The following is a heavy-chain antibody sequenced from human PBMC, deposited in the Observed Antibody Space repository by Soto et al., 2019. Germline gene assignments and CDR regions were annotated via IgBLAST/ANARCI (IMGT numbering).Heavy chain of an antibody. V-gene: IGHV4-4*07. D-gene: IGHD3-10*01. CDR1: GGSISSYW. Sequence: PSETLSLTCIVSGGSISSYWWSWIRQPAGKGLEWIGRVYSSGTTDYNPSLNSRATMSVETSKNQFSLKLSSVTAADTAVYYCARDIGSFAYGEGYWGQGIQVTVSS. CDR3: ARDIGSFAYGEGY. CDR2: VYSSGTT. J-gene: IGHJ4*02.